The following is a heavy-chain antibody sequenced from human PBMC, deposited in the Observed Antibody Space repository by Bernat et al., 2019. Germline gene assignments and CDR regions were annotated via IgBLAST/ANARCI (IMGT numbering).Heavy chain of an antibody. J-gene: IGHJ4*02. CDR1: GFTFSSYA. Sequence: EVQLVESRGGLVQPGGSLRLSCAASGFTFSSYAMSWVRQAPGKGLEWVSAISGSGGSKYYANSVKGRFNITRDNSKNTLYLQMNSLRAEDTAVYYCAKGKKGYYYDSSGYFYWGQGTLVTVSS. V-gene: IGHV3-23*04. D-gene: IGHD3-22*01. CDR3: AKGKKGYYYDSSGYFY. CDR2: ISGSGGSK.